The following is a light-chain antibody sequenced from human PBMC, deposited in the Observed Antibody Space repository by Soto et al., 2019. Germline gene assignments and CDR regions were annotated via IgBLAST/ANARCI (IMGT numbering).Light chain of an antibody. Sequence: IQVTQSPSTLSASVGDRVSITCRASQSISIWLAWYQQKPGTAPKLLIYEASRLGRGVPSRFSGSGSGTEFTLTISSLQPDDFATYYCQQYDGFFGGGTRVEIK. CDR1: QSISIW. CDR3: QQYDGF. V-gene: IGKV1-5*01. CDR2: EAS. J-gene: IGKJ4*01.